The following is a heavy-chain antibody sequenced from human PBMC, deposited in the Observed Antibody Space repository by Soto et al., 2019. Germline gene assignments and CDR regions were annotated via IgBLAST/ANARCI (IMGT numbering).Heavy chain of an antibody. CDR3: AKVYRSSSWYCPFDY. D-gene: IGHD6-13*01. CDR2: ISGSGGST. J-gene: IGHJ4*02. V-gene: IGHV3-23*01. CDR1: GFTFSSYA. Sequence: GWSLRLSCAASGFTFSSYAMSWVRQAPGKGLEWVSAISGSGGSTYYADSVKGRFTISRDNSKNTLHLQMNSLRAEDTAVYYCAKVYRSSSWYCPFDYWGQGTLVTVSS.